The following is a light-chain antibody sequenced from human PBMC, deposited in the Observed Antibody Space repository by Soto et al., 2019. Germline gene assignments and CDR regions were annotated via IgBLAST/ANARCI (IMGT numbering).Light chain of an antibody. CDR3: AAWDDSLPIL. Sequence: QSVLTQPPSASGTPGQTVTISCSGSSSNIASYSVYWYQQLPGTAPKLLIYENNQRPSGVPDRFSGSKSDTSASLAIAGLRCGDESVYYCAAWDDSLPILFGGGTQLTVL. CDR1: SSNIASYS. V-gene: IGLV1-47*01. J-gene: IGLJ2*01. CDR2: ENN.